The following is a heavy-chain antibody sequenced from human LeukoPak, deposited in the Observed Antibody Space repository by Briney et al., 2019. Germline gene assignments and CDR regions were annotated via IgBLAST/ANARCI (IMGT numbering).Heavy chain of an antibody. CDR1: GGSISSYY. D-gene: IGHD5-12*01. V-gene: IGHV4-59*01. CDR2: IYYSGST. J-gene: IGHJ3*02. CDR3: AKKIYGYAYAFDI. Sequence: SETLSLTCTVSGGSISSYYWSWIRQPPGKGLEWIGYIYYSGSTNYNPSLKSRVTISVDTSKNQFSLKLSSVTAADTAVYYCAKKIYGYAYAFDIWGQGTMVTVSS.